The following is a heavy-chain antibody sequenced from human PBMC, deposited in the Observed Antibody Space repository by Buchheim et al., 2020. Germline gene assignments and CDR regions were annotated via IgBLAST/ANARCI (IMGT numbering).Heavy chain of an antibody. J-gene: IGHJ5*02. CDR2: IWYDGSNK. CDR3: ARAGSIAAAALNWFDP. CDR1: GFTFSSYG. V-gene: IGHV3-33*01. D-gene: IGHD6-13*01. Sequence: QVQLVESGGGVVQPGRSLRLSCAASGFTFSSYGMHWVRQAPGKGLEWVAVIWYDGSNKYYADSVKGRLTISRDNSKNTLYLQMNSLRAEDTAVYYCARAGSIAAAALNWFDPWGQGTL.